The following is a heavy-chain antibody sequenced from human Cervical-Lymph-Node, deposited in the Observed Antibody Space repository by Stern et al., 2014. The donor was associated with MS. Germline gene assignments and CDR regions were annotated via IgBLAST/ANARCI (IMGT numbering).Heavy chain of an antibody. J-gene: IGHJ4*02. CDR3: GRVPTTSTSGGGPDY. D-gene: IGHD6-19*01. CDR2: INPSGDYT. V-gene: IGHV1-46*03. CDR1: GYSFTTYW. Sequence: VHLVESWAEVKKPGASVKVSCKASGYSFTTYWMHWVRQAPGQGLEWMGIINPSGDYTNYPQKFQGRITMNRDTSTSTVYMELSSLRSEDTAVYYCGRVPTTSTSGGGPDYWGQGTLVTVSS.